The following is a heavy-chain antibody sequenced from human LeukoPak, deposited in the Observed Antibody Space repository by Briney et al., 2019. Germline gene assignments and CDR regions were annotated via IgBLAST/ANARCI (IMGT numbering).Heavy chain of an antibody. CDR2: ISAYNGNT. J-gene: IGHJ6*02. D-gene: IGHD2-2*02. Sequence: GASVKVSCKASGYTFTSYGISWVRQAPGQGLEWMGWISAYNGNTNYAQKLQGRVTMTPDTSPSTAYMELRSLRSDDTAVYYCARPSFHCSSTSCYTGYGMDVWGQGTTVTVSS. CDR3: ARPSFHCSSTSCYTGYGMDV. CDR1: GYTFTSYG. V-gene: IGHV1-18*01.